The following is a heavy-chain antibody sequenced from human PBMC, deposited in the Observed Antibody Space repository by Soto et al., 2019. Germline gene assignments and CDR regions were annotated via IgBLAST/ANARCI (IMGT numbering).Heavy chain of an antibody. V-gene: IGHV1-69*13. CDR3: ARNSLVITNRFDY. Sequence: SVKVSCKASGGTFSSYAISWVRQAPGQGLEWMGGIIPIFGTANYAQKFQGRVTITADESTSTAYMELSSLRSEDTAVYYCARNSLVITNRFDYWGQGTLVTVSS. CDR1: GGTFSSYA. CDR2: IIPIFGTA. J-gene: IGHJ4*02. D-gene: IGHD3-22*01.